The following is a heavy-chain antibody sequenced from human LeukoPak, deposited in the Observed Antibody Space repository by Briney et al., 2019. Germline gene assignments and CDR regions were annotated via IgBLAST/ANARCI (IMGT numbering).Heavy chain of an antibody. CDR3: ARCEGSDLPFDY. CDR1: GFTVSSNY. J-gene: IGHJ4*02. Sequence: GGSLRLSCAASGFTVSSNYMSWVRQAPGKGLEWVSVIYSGGSTYYADSVKGRFTISRDNSKNTLYLQMNSLRAEDTAVYYCARCEGSDLPFDYWGQGTLVTVSS. V-gene: IGHV3-53*01. CDR2: IYSGGST. D-gene: IGHD6-19*01.